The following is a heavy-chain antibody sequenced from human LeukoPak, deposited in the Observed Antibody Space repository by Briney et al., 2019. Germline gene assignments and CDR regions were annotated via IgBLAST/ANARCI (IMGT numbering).Heavy chain of an antibody. CDR1: GFTFSTYA. CDR3: ARLGPVNKDHYIDV. J-gene: IGHJ6*03. CDR2: ISGSGDNT. V-gene: IGHV3-23*01. D-gene: IGHD7-27*01. Sequence: GGSLRLSCAASGFTFSTYAMTWVRQAPGKGLEWVSTISGSGDNTYYADSVKGRFTISRDNADNSLYLQMNSLGAEDTAVYFCARLGPVNKDHYIDVGGKGTTVTISS.